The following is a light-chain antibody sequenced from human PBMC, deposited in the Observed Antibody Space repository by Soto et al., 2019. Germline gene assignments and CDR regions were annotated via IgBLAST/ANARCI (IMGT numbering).Light chain of an antibody. V-gene: IGKV3-20*01. CDR2: GAS. CDR1: QSVSSSY. J-gene: IGKJ1*01. Sequence: EFVLTQSPGTPSLSPGERATLSCRASQSVSSSYLAWYQQKPGQAPRLLIYGASSRATGIPDRFSGSGSGTDFTLTISRLEPEDFAVYYCQQYGSSPWTFGQGTKVEIK. CDR3: QQYGSSPWT.